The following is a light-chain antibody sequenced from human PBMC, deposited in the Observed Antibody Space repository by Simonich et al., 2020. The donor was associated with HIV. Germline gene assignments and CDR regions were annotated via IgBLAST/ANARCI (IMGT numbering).Light chain of an antibody. CDR1: KSVLYSSNNKNY. Sequence: DIVMTQSPDSLAVSLCERATVNCKSSKSVLYSSNNKNYLAGYQQKPGQTPKLLIYWASTRESGVPDRISGSGSGTDFTLTISSLQAEDVAVYYCQQYYSTPLTFGGGTKVEIK. J-gene: IGKJ4*01. CDR2: WAS. CDR3: QQYYSTPLT. V-gene: IGKV4-1*01.